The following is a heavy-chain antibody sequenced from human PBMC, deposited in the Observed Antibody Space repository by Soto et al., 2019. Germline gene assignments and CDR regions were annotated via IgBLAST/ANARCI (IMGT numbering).Heavy chain of an antibody. Sequence: GGSLRLRCTAFGLPLRLYIMLWVRQAPGKGLEWVASITSSSSYIYYEDSLKGRFTISRDNAKNSLFLQLDSLRAEDTAVYFCVRARSTDSRPDYWGQGNLVTVSS. CDR1: GLPLRLYI. CDR2: ITSSSSYI. D-gene: IGHD3-22*01. V-gene: IGHV3-21*01. CDR3: VRARSTDSRPDY. J-gene: IGHJ4*02.